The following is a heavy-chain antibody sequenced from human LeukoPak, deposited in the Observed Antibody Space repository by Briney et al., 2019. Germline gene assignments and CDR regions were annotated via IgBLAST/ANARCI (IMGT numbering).Heavy chain of an antibody. D-gene: IGHD2-21*02. Sequence: SETLSLTCTVSGYSISSSSYYWGWIRQPPGKGLEWIGSIYYSGSTYYNPSLKSRVTISVDTSKNQFSLKLSSVTAADTAVYYCARAWVTAPGSDAFDIWGQGTMVTVSS. CDR1: GYSISSSSYY. V-gene: IGHV4-39*07. J-gene: IGHJ3*02. CDR2: IYYSGST. CDR3: ARAWVTAPGSDAFDI.